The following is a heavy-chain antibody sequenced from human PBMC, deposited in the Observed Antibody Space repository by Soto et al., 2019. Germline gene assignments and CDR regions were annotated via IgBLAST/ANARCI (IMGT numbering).Heavy chain of an antibody. V-gene: IGHV3-23*01. CDR1: GFTFSSYA. CDR2: ITTSGDTA. Sequence: EVQLLESGGGLVQPGGSLRLSCVASGFTFSSYAMTWVRQAPGKGLEWVSSITTSGDTAYSAESVKGRFTISRDNSRNTLYVQMNSLRVEDTAVYYCAKFIARVDWGQGTLVTVSS. D-gene: IGHD6-13*01. J-gene: IGHJ4*02. CDR3: AKFIARVD.